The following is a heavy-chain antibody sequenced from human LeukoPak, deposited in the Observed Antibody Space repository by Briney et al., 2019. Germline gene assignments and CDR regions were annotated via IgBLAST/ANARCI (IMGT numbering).Heavy chain of an antibody. Sequence: PSQTLSLTCTVSGDSISSGSYYWSWIRQPAGKGLEWIGRIHTSGRTNYNPSLKSRVTISADTSKNQFSVKMSSVTAADTAVYYCARGVTYYYDSSGYLYWGQGTLVTVSS. D-gene: IGHD3-22*01. V-gene: IGHV4-61*02. CDR2: IHTSGRT. CDR3: ARGVTYYYDSSGYLY. J-gene: IGHJ4*02. CDR1: GDSISSGSYY.